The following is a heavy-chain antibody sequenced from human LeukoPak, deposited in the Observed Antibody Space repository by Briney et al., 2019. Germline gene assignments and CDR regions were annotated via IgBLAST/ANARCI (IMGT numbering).Heavy chain of an antibody. V-gene: IGHV3-21*01. D-gene: IGHD3-9*01. CDR3: ARDPHLTVSN. CDR2: ISSSSSYI. CDR1: GFTFSSYS. Sequence: GGSLRLSCAASGFTFSSYSMNWVRQAPGNGLEWVSSISSSSSYIYYADSVKGRFTISRDNAKNSLYLQMNNLRAEDTAVYYCARDPHLTVSNWGQGTLVTVSS. J-gene: IGHJ4*02.